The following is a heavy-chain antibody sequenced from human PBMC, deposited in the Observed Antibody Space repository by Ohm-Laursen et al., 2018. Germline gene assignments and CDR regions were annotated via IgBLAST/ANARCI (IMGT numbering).Heavy chain of an antibody. J-gene: IGHJ4*02. Sequence: SLRLSCAASGFTFSSSTMNWVRQAPGKGLEWVSAVIGNAGNTYYADSVKGRFTISRDNSKNTLYLQMNSLRAEDTAVYYCARAWSYDILTGYHRGVDYWGQGTLVTVSS. CDR3: ARAWSYDILTGYHRGVDY. D-gene: IGHD3-9*01. CDR2: VIGNAGNT. CDR1: GFTFSSST. V-gene: IGHV3-23*01.